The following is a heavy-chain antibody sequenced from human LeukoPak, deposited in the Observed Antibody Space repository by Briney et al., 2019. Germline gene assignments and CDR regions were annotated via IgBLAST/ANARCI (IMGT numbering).Heavy chain of an antibody. J-gene: IGHJ6*02. CDR1: GGSFSGYY. V-gene: IGHV4-34*01. Sequence: SETLSLTCAVYGGSFSGYYWSWLRQPPGKGLEWIGEINHSGSTNYNPSLKSRVTISVDRSKNQFSLKLSSVTAADTAVYYCARVLYGNYGVDVWGQGTTVTVSS. CDR2: INHSGST. CDR3: ARVLYGNYGVDV. D-gene: IGHD2-8*01.